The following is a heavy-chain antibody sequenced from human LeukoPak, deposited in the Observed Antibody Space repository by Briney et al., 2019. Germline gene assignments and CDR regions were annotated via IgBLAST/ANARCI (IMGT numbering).Heavy chain of an antibody. D-gene: IGHD5-18*01. J-gene: IGHJ6*02. CDR3: ARDHRGYSYGRGRYYYGMDV. Sequence: GGSLRLSCAASGFTFSSYAMHWVRQAPGKGLEWVAVISYDGSNKYYADSVKGRFTISRDNSKNTLYLQMNSLRAEDTAVYYCARDHRGYSYGRGRYYYGMDVWGQGTTVTVSS. CDR1: GFTFSSYA. CDR2: ISYDGSNK. V-gene: IGHV3-30*04.